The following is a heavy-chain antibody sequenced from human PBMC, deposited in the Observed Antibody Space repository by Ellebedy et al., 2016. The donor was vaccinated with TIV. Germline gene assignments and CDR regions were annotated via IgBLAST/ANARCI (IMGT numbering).Heavy chain of an antibody. V-gene: IGHV3-23*01. D-gene: IGHD3-10*01. Sequence: GGSLRLSCAASGFTFSSYAMSWVRQAPGKGLEWVSGISGSGGSTYYADSVKGRFTISRDNSKNTLYLQMTSLRAEDTAVYYCASSGVTMVRGRSGWFDPWGQGTLVTVSS. CDR3: ASSGVTMVRGRSGWFDP. CDR1: GFTFSSYA. CDR2: ISGSGGST. J-gene: IGHJ5*02.